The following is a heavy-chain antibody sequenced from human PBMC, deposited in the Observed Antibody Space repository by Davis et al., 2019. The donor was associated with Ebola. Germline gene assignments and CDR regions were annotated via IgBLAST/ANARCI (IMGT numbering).Heavy chain of an antibody. V-gene: IGHV3-23*01. D-gene: IGHD6-19*01. CDR1: GFTFSSYA. CDR3: AKTAGGYTSGWYYFDS. Sequence: PGGSLRLSCAASGFTFSSYAMSWVRQAPGKGLEWVSIISDSGGSTYDADSVTGRFTISRDNSRNTLYLQRYSLRAEDTAVYYCAKTAGGYTSGWYYFDSWGHGTLVTVSS. CDR2: ISDSGGST. J-gene: IGHJ4*01.